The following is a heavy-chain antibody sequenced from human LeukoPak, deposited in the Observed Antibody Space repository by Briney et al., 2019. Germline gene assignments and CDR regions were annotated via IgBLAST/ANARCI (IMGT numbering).Heavy chain of an antibody. CDR2: MNPNSGNT. Sequence: ASVKVSCKASGYTFTSYDINWVRQATGQGLEWMGRMNPNSGNTGYAQKFQGRVTMTRNTSISTAYMELSSLRSEDTAVHYCATRIAAAGIDYWGQGTLVTVSS. J-gene: IGHJ4*02. V-gene: IGHV1-8*01. CDR3: ATRIAAAGIDY. CDR1: GYTFTSYD. D-gene: IGHD6-13*01.